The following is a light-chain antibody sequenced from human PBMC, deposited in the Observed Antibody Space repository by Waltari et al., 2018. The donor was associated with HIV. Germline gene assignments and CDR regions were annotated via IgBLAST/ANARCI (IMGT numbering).Light chain of an antibody. CDR1: SSTNGSNY. V-gene: IGLV1-47*01. CDR2: RNN. Sequence: QSVLTQPPSASGSPGQRVTIPCSGRSSTNGSNYVSLYQQLPGTAPKLLIYRNNQRPSGVPDRFSGSKSGTSASLAISGLRSEDEADYYCAAWDDSLSGLVFGGGTKLTVL. J-gene: IGLJ2*01. CDR3: AAWDDSLSGLV.